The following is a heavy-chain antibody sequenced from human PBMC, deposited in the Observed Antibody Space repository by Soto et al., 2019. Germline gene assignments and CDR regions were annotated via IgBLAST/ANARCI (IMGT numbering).Heavy chain of an antibody. CDR3: ARGGLSAYDSTGYYRTNYFDY. J-gene: IGHJ4*02. D-gene: IGHD3-22*01. CDR2: IYSGGTT. CDR1: GFTVSSNY. Sequence: GGSLRLSCAASGFTVSSNYMSWVRQAPGKGLECVSVIYSGGTTYYADSVKGRFTISRDNSKNTLFLQMESLRAEDTAVYCCARGGLSAYDSTGYYRTNYFDYWGQGTLVTVSS. V-gene: IGHV3-53*01.